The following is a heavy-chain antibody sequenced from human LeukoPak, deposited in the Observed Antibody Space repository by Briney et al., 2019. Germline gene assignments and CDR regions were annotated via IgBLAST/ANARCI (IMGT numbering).Heavy chain of an antibody. J-gene: IGHJ3*02. CDR3: ARAREQNAFDI. CDR2: IYYSGST. Sequence: SETLSLTCAVYGGSFSGYYWSWIRQHPGKGLEWIGYIYYSGSTYYNPSLKGRVTISVDTSKNQFSLKLSSVTAADTAVYYCARAREQNAFDIWGQGTMVTVSS. CDR1: GGSFSGYY. V-gene: IGHV4-31*11.